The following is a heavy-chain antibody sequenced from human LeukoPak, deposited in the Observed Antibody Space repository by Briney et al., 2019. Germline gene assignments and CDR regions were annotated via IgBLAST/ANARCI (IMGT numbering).Heavy chain of an antibody. Sequence: SETLSLTCTVSGGSISSGSYYWSWIRQPAGKGLEWIGRIYTSGSTNYNPSLKSRVTISVDTSKNQFSLKLSSVTAADTAVYYCARGLLWFGGLFPNWFDPWGQGTLVTVSS. D-gene: IGHD3-10*01. CDR3: ARGLLWFGGLFPNWFDP. CDR2: IYTSGST. J-gene: IGHJ5*02. V-gene: IGHV4-61*02. CDR1: GGSISSGSYY.